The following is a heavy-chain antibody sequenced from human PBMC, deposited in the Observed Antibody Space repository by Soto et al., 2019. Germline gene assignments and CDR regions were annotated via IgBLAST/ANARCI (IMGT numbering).Heavy chain of an antibody. CDR2: INHSGST. J-gene: IGHJ4*02. V-gene: IGHV4-34*01. CDR1: GGSFSGYY. D-gene: IGHD6-13*01. CDR3: ASRVAARGIDS. Sequence: QVQLQQWGAGLLKPSETLSLTCAVYGGSFSGYYWSWIRQPPGKGLEGIWEINHSGSTNYNPSPTSRVTISVDTAKNQFSLKLSSVTAADTAVYSCASRVAARGIDSWGQGTLVTVSS.